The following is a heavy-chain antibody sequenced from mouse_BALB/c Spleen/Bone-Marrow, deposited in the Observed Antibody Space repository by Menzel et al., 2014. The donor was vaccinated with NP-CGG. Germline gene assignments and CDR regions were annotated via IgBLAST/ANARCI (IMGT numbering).Heavy chain of an antibody. Sequence: EVNVVESGGGLVKPGGSLKLSCAASGFTFSDYYMYWVRQTPEKRLEWVATISDGGSYTYYPDSVKGRFTISRDNAKNNLYLQMSSLKSEDTAMYYCARVYYDYFDYWGQGTTLTVSS. J-gene: IGHJ2*01. V-gene: IGHV5-4*02. D-gene: IGHD2-4*01. CDR3: ARVYYDYFDY. CDR1: GFTFSDYY. CDR2: ISDGGSYT.